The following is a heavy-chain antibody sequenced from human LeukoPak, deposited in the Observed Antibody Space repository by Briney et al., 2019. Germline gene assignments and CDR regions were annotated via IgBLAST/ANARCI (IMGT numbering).Heavy chain of an antibody. CDR3: ATRAPRYCSSTSCYWGRASWFDP. CDR2: SNHSGST. D-gene: IGHD2-2*01. J-gene: IGHJ5*02. CDR1: GGSFSGYY. V-gene: IGHV4-34*01. Sequence: SETLSLTCAVYGGSFSGYYWSWIRQPPGKGLEWIGESNHSGSTNYNPSLKSRVTISVDTSKNQFSLKLSSVTAADTAVYYCATRAPRYCSSTSCYWGRASWFDPWGQGTLVTVSS.